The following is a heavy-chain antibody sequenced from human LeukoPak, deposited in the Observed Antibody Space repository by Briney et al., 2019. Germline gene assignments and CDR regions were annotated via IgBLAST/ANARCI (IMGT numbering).Heavy chain of an antibody. CDR2: ISAYNGNT. J-gene: IGHJ4*02. V-gene: IGHV1-18*01. D-gene: IGHD3-22*01. Sequence: AASVKVSCKASGYTFTSYGISWVRQAPGQGLEWMGWISAYNGNTNYAQKLQGRVTMTTDTSTSTAYMELRSLRSDDTAVYYCARRGIWAHYYDSGYDYWGQGTLVTVSS. CDR1: GYTFTSYG. CDR3: ARRGIWAHYYDSGYDY.